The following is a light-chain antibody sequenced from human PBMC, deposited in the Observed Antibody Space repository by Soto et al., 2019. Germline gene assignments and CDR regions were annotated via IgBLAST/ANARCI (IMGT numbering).Light chain of an antibody. Sequence: SYELTQPPSVSVAPGKTARITCGGNNIGSKSVHWYQQKPGQAPVLVIYYDSDRPSGIPERFSGSNSGNTATLTISRVEAGDEADYYCQVWDSSSDHLRGVFGGGTKLTVL. J-gene: IGLJ2*01. CDR2: YDS. CDR1: NIGSKS. CDR3: QVWDSSSDHLRGV. V-gene: IGLV3-21*04.